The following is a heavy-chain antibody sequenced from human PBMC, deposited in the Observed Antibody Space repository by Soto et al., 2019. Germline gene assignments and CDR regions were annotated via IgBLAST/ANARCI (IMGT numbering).Heavy chain of an antibody. CDR3: ARVARITMIVVDSDAFDI. CDR2: IIPIFGTA. Sequence: ASVKVSCKASGGTFSSYAISCVRQAPGQGLEWMGGIIPIFGTANYAQKFQGRVTITADESTSTAYMELSSLRSEDTAVYYCARVARITMIVVDSDAFDIWGQGTMVTVS. CDR1: GGTFSSYA. D-gene: IGHD3-22*01. J-gene: IGHJ3*02. V-gene: IGHV1-69*13.